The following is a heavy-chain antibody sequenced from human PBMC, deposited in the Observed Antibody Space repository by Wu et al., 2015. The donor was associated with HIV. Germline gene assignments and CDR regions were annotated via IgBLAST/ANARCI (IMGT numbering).Heavy chain of an antibody. CDR1: GYIFNNFY. V-gene: IGHV1-46*02. CDR3: AILPRQLSPPI. CDR2: INPSGGGT. J-gene: IGHJ4*02. D-gene: IGHD2-15*01. Sequence: QVQLVQSGAEVKKPGASVKVSCKASGYIFNNFYVHWVRQAPGQGLEWLGRINPSGGGTIYAQKVQDRVTMTSDTSTSTVYMELKNLRSDDTAVFYCAILPRQLSPPIWGQGTLVTVSS.